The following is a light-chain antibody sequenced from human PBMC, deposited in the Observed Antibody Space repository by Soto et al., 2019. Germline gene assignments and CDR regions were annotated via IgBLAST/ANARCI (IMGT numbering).Light chain of an antibody. CDR1: SGDIGGYNY. J-gene: IGLJ1*01. CDR2: EVS. CDR3: CSHTLYRTRV. V-gene: IGLV2-14*01. Sequence: QSALTQPASVSGSPGQSIAISCTGTSGDIGGYNYVYWYQQHPGKAPKLIIHEVSNRPSGVSDRFSDSKSGNTASLAILRLQADDEADYYCCSHTLYRTRVFGTGTKLTVL.